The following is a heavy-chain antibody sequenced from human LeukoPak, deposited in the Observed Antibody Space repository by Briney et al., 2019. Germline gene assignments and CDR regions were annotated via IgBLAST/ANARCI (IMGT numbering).Heavy chain of an antibody. CDR3: AIDGDYGDYDGVIDY. V-gene: IGHV3-20*04. J-gene: IGHJ4*02. D-gene: IGHD4-17*01. CDR1: GFTFDDYG. CDR2: INWNGGST. Sequence: GGSLRLSCAASGFTFDDYGMSWVRQAPGKGLEWVSGINWNGGSTGYADSVKGRFTISRDNAKNSLYLQMNSLRAEDTALYYCAIDGDYGDYDGVIDYWGQGTLVTVSS.